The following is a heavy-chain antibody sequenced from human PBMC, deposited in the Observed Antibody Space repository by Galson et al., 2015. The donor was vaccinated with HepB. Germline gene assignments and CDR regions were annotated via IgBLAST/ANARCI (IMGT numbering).Heavy chain of an antibody. CDR3: AREDSSGYYDDAFDI. Sequence: SVKVSCKASGYTFTSYGISWVRQAPGQGLEWMGWISAYNGNTNYAQKLQGRVTMTTDTSTSTAYMGLRSLRSDDTAVYYCAREDSSGYYDDAFDIWGQGTMVTVSS. D-gene: IGHD3-22*01. V-gene: IGHV1-18*01. CDR2: ISAYNGNT. CDR1: GYTFTSYG. J-gene: IGHJ3*02.